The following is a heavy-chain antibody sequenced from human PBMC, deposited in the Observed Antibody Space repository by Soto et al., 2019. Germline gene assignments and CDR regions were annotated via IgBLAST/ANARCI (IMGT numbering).Heavy chain of an antibody. V-gene: IGHV1-18*01. CDR1: GYTFTSYG. D-gene: IGHD2-21*01. J-gene: IGHJ3*02. CDR2: ISAYNGNT. Sequence: QVQLVQSGAEVKKPGASVKVSCKASGYTFTSYGISWVRQAPGQGLEWMGWISAYNGNTNYAQKLQGRVTMTTDTSTSTAHMELSSLRSADTAVYSCARDLRLIPDAFDIWGQGTMVTVSS. CDR3: ARDLRLIPDAFDI.